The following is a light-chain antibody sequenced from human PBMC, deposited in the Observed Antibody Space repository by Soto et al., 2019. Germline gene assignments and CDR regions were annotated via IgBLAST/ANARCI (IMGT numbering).Light chain of an antibody. J-gene: IGKJ2*01. V-gene: IGKV1-9*01. Sequence: DIPLTQSPSFLSASVGARVTITCRASQGISSYLAWYQQKPGKAPKLLIYAASTLQNGVPSRFSGSGSGTEFPLTISSLQPEDFAAYYCQQLNIYPRYTFGQGTKLEIK. CDR2: AAS. CDR3: QQLNIYPRYT. CDR1: QGISSY.